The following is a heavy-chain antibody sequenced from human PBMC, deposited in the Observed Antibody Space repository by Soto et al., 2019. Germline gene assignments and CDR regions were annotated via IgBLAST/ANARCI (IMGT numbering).Heavy chain of an antibody. Sequence: RXSVKVSCKTSGSTFTSYAMHLVRQAPGQRLEWVGWINAGNGNTKYSQKFQGRVTITRDTSASTAYMELSSLRSEDTAVYYCARGSGYGSGSYYLVPSHNWFDSWGQGTLVTVSS. V-gene: IGHV1-3*01. CDR1: GSTFTSYA. D-gene: IGHD3-10*01. J-gene: IGHJ5*01. CDR2: INAGNGNT. CDR3: ARGSGYGSGSYYLVPSHNWFDS.